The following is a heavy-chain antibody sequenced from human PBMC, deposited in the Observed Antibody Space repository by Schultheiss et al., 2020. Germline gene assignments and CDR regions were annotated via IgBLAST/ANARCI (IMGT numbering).Heavy chain of an antibody. D-gene: IGHD2-2*02. CDR2: IYYSGST. J-gene: IGHJ6*02. CDR1: GGSFRGYY. Sequence: SQTLSLTCAVYGGSFRGYYWSWIRQPPGKGLEWIGYIYYSGSTKYNPSLKSRVTISVDTSKNQFSLKLSSVTAADTAVYYCARLPLTYCSSTSCYMGHMDVWGQGTTVTVSS. CDR3: ARLPLTYCSSTSCYMGHMDV. V-gene: IGHV4-34*01.